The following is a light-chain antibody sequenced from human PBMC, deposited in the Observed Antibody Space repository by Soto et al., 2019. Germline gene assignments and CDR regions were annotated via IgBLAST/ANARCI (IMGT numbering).Light chain of an antibody. CDR1: QSVSSSY. CDR2: GAS. J-gene: IGKJ5*01. V-gene: IGKV3-20*01. CDR3: QQYGTSEII. Sequence: EIVLPPSPATLSLSPGESYPLSCRASQSVSSSYLAWYQQKPGQAPRLLIYGASSRATGIPDRFSGSGSGTDFTLTISRLEPEDFSVFYCQQYGTSEIIFGQGTRLEIK.